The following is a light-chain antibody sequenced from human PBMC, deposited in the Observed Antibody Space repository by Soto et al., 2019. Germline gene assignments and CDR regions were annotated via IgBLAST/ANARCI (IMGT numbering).Light chain of an antibody. CDR2: EVS. CDR1: SSDVGGYNY. J-gene: IGLJ2*01. V-gene: IGLV2-14*01. Sequence: QSALTQPASVSGSPGQSITISCTGTSSDVGGYNYVSWYQQHPGKAPKLMIYEVSNRPSGVSNRFSGSKSGNTASLTISGLQAEDEADYYCRSYTSSRTLVVFGRGTKLTVL. CDR3: RSYTSSRTLVV.